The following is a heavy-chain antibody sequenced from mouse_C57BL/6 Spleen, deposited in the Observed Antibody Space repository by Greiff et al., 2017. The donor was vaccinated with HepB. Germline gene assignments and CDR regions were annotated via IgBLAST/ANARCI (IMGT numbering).Heavy chain of an antibody. CDR3: AIRGYVSSYWYFDV. CDR2: IDPSDSYT. D-gene: IGHD1-1*01. J-gene: IGHJ1*03. V-gene: IGHV1-50*01. CDR1: GYTFTSYW. Sequence: QVQLQQSGAELVKPGASVKLSCKASGYTFTSYWMQWVKQRPGQGLEWIGEIDPSDSYTNYNQKFKGKATLTVDTSSSTAYMQLSSLTSEDSAVYYCAIRGYVSSYWYFDVWGTGTTVTVSS.